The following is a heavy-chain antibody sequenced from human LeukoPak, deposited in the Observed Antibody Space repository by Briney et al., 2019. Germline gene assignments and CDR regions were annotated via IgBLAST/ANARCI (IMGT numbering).Heavy chain of an antibody. Sequence: GASVKVSCKVSGYTLTELSMHWVRQAPGQGLEWMGWINPNSGGTNYAQKFQGRVTMTRDTSISTAYMELSRLRSDDTAVYYCARVGVTIFGVADGMDVWGQGTTVTVSS. J-gene: IGHJ6*02. CDR2: INPNSGGT. D-gene: IGHD3-3*01. CDR1: GYTLTELS. V-gene: IGHV1-2*02. CDR3: ARVGVTIFGVADGMDV.